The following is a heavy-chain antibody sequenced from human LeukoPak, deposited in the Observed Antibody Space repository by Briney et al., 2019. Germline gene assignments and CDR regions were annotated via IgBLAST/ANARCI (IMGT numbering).Heavy chain of an antibody. CDR3: AKDIADFWTLLDY. CDR1: GFTFSSYG. CDR2: ISYDGSNK. J-gene: IGHJ4*02. V-gene: IGHV3-30*18. Sequence: PGGSLRLSCAASGFTFSSYGMHWVRQAPGKGLEGVAVISYDGSNKYYADSVKGRFTISRDNSKNTLYLQMNSLRAEDTAVYYCAKDIADFWTLLDYWGQGTLVTVSS. D-gene: IGHD3-3*01.